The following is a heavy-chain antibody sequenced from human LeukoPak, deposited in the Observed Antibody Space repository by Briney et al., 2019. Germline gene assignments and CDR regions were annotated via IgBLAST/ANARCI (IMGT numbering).Heavy chain of an antibody. Sequence: SETLSLTCAVSGYSISSGYSWGWIRQPPGKGREGIGSIYQSGSTYYNPSLKSRVTISVDTSQNQFSLKLSSVTAADPAVYYCASRSGWSYFDYWGQGTLVSVSS. D-gene: IGHD6-19*01. CDR2: IYQSGST. CDR1: GYSISSGYS. V-gene: IGHV4-38-2*01. J-gene: IGHJ4*02. CDR3: ASRSGWSYFDY.